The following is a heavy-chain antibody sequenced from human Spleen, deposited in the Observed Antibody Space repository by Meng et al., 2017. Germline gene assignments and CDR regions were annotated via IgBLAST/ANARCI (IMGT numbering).Heavy chain of an antibody. CDR1: GGSISSSSYY. V-gene: IGHV4-39*07. D-gene: IGHD3-22*01. CDR2: IYYSGST. J-gene: IGHJ4*02. CDR3: ARSRITMIVVVMN. Sequence: SETLSLTCTVSGGSISSSSYYWGWIRQPPGKGLEWIGSIYYSGSTYYNPSLKSRVTISVDTSKNQFSLKLSSVTAADTAVYYCARSRITMIVVVMNWGQGTLVTVSS.